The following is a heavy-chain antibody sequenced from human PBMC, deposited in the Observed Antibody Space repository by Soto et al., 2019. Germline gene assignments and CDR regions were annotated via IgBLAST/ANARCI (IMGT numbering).Heavy chain of an antibody. V-gene: IGHV4-59*12. J-gene: IGHJ4*02. CDR3: ARGQYYYGSGSYGY. CDR1: GGSISSYY. D-gene: IGHD3-10*01. CDR2: IYYSGST. Sequence: SETLSLTCPVSGGSISSYYWSWIRQPPGKGLEWIGYIYYSGSTNYNPSLKSRVTISVDTSKNQFSLKLSSVTAADTAVYYCARGQYYYGSGSYGYWGQGTLVTVSS.